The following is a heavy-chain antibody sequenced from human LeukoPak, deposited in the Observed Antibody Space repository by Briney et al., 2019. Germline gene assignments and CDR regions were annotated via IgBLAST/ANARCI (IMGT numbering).Heavy chain of an antibody. CDR3: ASGGYYYDSSGLPPDY. CDR1: GFTVSSNY. Sequence: GGSLRLSCAASGFTVSSNYMSWVRQAPGKGLEWVSVIYSGGSTYYADSVKGRFTISRDNSKNTLYLQMNSLRAEDTAVYYCASGGYYYDSSGLPPDYWGQGTLVTVSS. CDR2: IYSGGST. V-gene: IGHV3-53*01. D-gene: IGHD3-22*01. J-gene: IGHJ4*02.